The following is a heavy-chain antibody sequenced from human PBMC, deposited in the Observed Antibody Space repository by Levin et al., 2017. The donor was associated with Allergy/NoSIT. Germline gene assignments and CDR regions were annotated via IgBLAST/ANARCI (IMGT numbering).Heavy chain of an antibody. CDR1: GFSLSTSGVG. Sequence: SGPTLVKPTQTLTLTCTFSGFSLSTSGVGVGWIRQPPGKALEWLALIYWDDDKRYSPSLKSRLTITKDTSKNQVVLTMTNMDPVDTATYYCAHSRGPGGAAPKWYYYGMDVWGQGTTVTVSS. J-gene: IGHJ6*02. CDR2: IYWDDDK. V-gene: IGHV2-5*02. CDR3: AHSRGPGGAAPKWYYYGMDV. D-gene: IGHD6-6*01.